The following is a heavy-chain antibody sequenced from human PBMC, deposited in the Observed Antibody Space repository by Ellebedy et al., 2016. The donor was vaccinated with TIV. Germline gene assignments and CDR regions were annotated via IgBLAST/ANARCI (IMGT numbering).Heavy chain of an antibody. J-gene: IGHJ4*02. CDR3: ARYPDTAMVTTAYYFDY. CDR1: GFTFSHAW. V-gene: IGHV3-15*01. CDR2: IKSKTDGGTR. Sequence: PGGSLRLSCAASGFTFSHAWMSWVRQAPGKGLEWVGRIKSKTDGGTRDYAATVKGRFTISRDDSKNTLYLQMNSLKTEDTAVYYCARYPDTAMVTTAYYFDYWGQGTLVTVSS. D-gene: IGHD5-18*01.